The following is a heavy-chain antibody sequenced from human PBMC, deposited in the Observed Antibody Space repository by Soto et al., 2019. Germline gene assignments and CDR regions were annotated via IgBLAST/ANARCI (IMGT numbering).Heavy chain of an antibody. D-gene: IGHD3-10*01. J-gene: IGHJ6*01. CDR3: ARVYPSMVRGVTVGKYYCYGMDV. CDR2: FSAYNGNT. CDR1: GYTFASYS. V-gene: IGHV1-18*01. Sequence: QVQLVQSGGEVKKPGASVKVSCKASGYTFASYSISWVRQAPGQGLEWMGWFSAYNGNTNYAQKVQGRVNMTTDTSTSPAYMELRSLRSDDTAVYYCARVYPSMVRGVTVGKYYCYGMDVWGQGTTVTVSS.